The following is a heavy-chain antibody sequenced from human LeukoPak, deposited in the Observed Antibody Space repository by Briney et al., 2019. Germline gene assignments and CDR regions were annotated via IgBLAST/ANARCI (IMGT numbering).Heavy chain of an antibody. Sequence: ASVTVSCKASGYTFTGYYMHWVRQAPGQGLEWMGWINPNSGGTNYAQKFQGRVTMTRDTSISTAYMELSRLRSDDTAVYYCARERIAVAGNYYYYYGMDVWAKGPRSPSP. V-gene: IGHV1-2*02. CDR2: INPNSGGT. CDR1: GYTFTGYY. J-gene: IGHJ6*02. CDR3: ARERIAVAGNYYYYYGMDV. D-gene: IGHD6-19*01.